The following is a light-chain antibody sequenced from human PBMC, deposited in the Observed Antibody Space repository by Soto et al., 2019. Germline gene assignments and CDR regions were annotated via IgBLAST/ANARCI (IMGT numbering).Light chain of an antibody. Sequence: QSVLPQPPSASGSPGQSVTISCTGTSSEFGGYNYVSWYQQHPGKAPKLMIYEVSKRPSGVPDRFSGSKSGNTASLTVSGLQAEDEADYYCSSYAGSNTHYVFGTGTKVTVL. J-gene: IGLJ1*01. V-gene: IGLV2-8*01. CDR3: SSYAGSNTHYV. CDR1: SSEFGGYNY. CDR2: EVS.